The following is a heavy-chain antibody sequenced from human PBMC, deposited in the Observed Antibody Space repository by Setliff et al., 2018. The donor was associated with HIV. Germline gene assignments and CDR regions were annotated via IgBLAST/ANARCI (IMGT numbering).Heavy chain of an antibody. D-gene: IGHD3-10*01. Sequence: PSETLSLTCGVYGESFSAYFWSWVRQPPGKGLEWIGEINHSGSTNYNPSLKSRVTISMDTSKNQFSLRLTSVTAADTAVYYCARGRGVIKEKPFDEWGQGTLVTVSS. J-gene: IGHJ4*02. CDR3: ARGRGVIKEKPFDE. CDR1: GESFSAYF. CDR2: INHSGST. V-gene: IGHV4-34*01.